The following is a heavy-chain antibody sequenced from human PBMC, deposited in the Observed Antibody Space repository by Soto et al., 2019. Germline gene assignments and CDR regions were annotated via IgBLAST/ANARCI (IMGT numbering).Heavy chain of an antibody. D-gene: IGHD6-19*01. V-gene: IGHV3-74*01. J-gene: IGHJ4*02. CDR1: GFTFSSYW. Sequence: TGGSLRLSCAASGFTFSSYWMHWVRQAPGKGLVWVSRINSDGSTTRYADSVRGRFSISRDNAKNTLYLQMNSLRAEDTTVYYCARDSTGYSSGWYANDYWGQGTLVTVSS. CDR2: INSDGSTT. CDR3: ARDSTGYSSGWYANDY.